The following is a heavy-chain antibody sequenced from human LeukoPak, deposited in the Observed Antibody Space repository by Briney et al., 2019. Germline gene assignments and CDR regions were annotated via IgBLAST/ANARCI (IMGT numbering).Heavy chain of an antibody. V-gene: IGHV3-74*01. J-gene: IGHJ4*02. CDR2: INSDGSST. D-gene: IGHD6-13*01. CDR1: GFTFSSYW. Sequence: GGSLRLSCAASGFTFSSYWMHWVRQAPGKGLVWVSRINSDGSSTSYADSVKGRFTISRDNAKNTLYLQVNSLRAEDTAVYYCARSAIAAAGTTPFDYWGQGTPVTVSS. CDR3: ARSAIAAAGTTPFDY.